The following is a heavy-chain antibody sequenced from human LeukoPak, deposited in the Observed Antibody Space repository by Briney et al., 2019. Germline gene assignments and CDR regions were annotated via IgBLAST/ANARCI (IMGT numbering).Heavy chain of an antibody. CDR1: GDTLSSNSAA. J-gene: IGHJ6*03. CDR2: TYYRSKWYN. V-gene: IGHV6-1*01. Sequence: SQTLSLTCALSGDTLSSNSAAWNWIRQSPSRGLEWLGRTYYRSKWYNDYAVSVKSRITINPDTSKNQFSLQLNSVTPEDTAVYYCARDPRCGSSCYTGKYYYMDVWGKGTTVTVSS. CDR3: ARDPRCGSSCYTGKYYYMDV. D-gene: IGHD2-2*02.